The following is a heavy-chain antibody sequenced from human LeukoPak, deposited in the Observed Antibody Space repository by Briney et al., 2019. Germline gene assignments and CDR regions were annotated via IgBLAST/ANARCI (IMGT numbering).Heavy chain of an antibody. CDR2: IDTNSGGT. V-gene: IGHV1-2*02. Sequence: ASVKLSCKASGYTFTAYYMHWVRQAPGQGLEWMGWIDTNSGGTNYAQKFQGRVTITRDTSIGTAYMELSSLISDDTAVYYCASEAFCAGGSCYLHRVASWGPGTLVTVSS. CDR1: GYTFTAYY. CDR3: ASEAFCAGGSCYLHRVAS. D-gene: IGHD2-15*01. J-gene: IGHJ4*02.